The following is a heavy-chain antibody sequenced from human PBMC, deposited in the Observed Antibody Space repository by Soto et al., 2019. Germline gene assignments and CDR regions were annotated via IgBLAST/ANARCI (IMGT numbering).Heavy chain of an antibody. CDR3: ARDALSRDSI. CDR2: ISYSGST. D-gene: IGHD3-22*01. Sequence: QVQLQESGPGLVKPSQTLSLTCTVSGGSISSGGYYWSWIRQRPGKGLEWIGYISYSGSTYYNPSLESRVTMSVDTSKNQFSLKLSSVTAADTAVYYCARDALSRDSIWGQGTLVTVSS. J-gene: IGHJ4*02. V-gene: IGHV4-31*03. CDR1: GGSISSGGYY.